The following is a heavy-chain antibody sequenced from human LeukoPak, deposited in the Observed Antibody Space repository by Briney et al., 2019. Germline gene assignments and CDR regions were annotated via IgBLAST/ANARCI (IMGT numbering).Heavy chain of an antibody. CDR1: GGTFSSYA. CDR3: ARMILLLGDVLTVPPRGFDY. D-gene: IGHD3-9*01. CDR2: IIPILGIA. V-gene: IGHV1-69*04. J-gene: IGHJ4*02. Sequence: SVKVSCKASGGTFSSYAISWVRQAPGQGLEWMGRIIPILGIANYAQKFQGRVTITADKSTSTAYMELSSLRSDDTAVYYCARMILLLGDVLTVPPRGFDYWGQGTLVTVSS.